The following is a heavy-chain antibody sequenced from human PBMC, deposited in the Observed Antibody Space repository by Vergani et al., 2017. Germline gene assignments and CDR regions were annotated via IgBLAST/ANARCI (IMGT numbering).Heavy chain of an antibody. V-gene: IGHV3-33*01. J-gene: IGHJ6*02. CDR1: GFTFSSYG. Sequence: QVQLVESGGSVVQPGRSLRLSCAASGFTFSSYGMHWVRQAPGKGLEWVAVIWYDGSNKYYADSVKGRFTISRDNSKNTLYLQMNSLRAEDTAVYYCTRAGKFTYYYGMDVWGQGTTVTVSS. CDR2: IWYDGSNK. CDR3: TRAGKFTYYYGMDV.